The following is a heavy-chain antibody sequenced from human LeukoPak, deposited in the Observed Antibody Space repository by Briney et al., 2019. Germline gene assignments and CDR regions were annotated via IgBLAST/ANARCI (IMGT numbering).Heavy chain of an antibody. D-gene: IGHD6-6*01. CDR1: GYTFTGYY. J-gene: IGHJ5*02. Sequence: ASVKVSCKASGYTFTGYYMHWVRQAPGQGLKWMGWINPNSGGTNYAQKFQGRVTMTRDTSISTAYMELSRLRSDDTAVYYCARDLREAARPFDPWGQGTLVTVSS. V-gene: IGHV1-2*02. CDR2: INPNSGGT. CDR3: ARDLREAARPFDP.